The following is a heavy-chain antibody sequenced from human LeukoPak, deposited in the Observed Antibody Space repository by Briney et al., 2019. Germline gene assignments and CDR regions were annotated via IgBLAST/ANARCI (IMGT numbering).Heavy chain of an antibody. J-gene: IGHJ4*02. CDR3: AKGYSSSWTTFDY. CDR1: GFTVSSNY. CDR2: IYSGGNT. D-gene: IGHD6-13*01. V-gene: IGHV3-66*01. Sequence: GGSLRLSCAASGFTVSSNYMSWVRQAPGKGLEWVSLIYSGGNTCYADSVKGRFTISRDNSKNTLYLQMNSLRAEDTAVYYCAKGYSSSWTTFDYWGQGTLVTVSS.